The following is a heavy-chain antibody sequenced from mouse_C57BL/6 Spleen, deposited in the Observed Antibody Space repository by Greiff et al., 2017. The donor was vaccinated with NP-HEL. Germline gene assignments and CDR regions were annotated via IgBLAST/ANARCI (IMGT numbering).Heavy chain of an antibody. CDR2: ISSGGSYT. Sequence: EVMLVESGGDLVKPGGSLKLSCAASGFTFSSYGMSWVRQTPDKRLEWVATISSGGSYTYYPDSVKGRFTISRDNAKNTLYLQMSSLKSEDTAMYYCARQDYKNYFDYWGQGTTLTVSS. CDR3: ARQDYKNYFDY. D-gene: IGHD2-12*01. CDR1: GFTFSSYG. J-gene: IGHJ2*01. V-gene: IGHV5-6*02.